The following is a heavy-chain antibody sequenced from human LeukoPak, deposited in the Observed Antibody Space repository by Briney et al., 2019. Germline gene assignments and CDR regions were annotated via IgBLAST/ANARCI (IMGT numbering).Heavy chain of an antibody. D-gene: IGHD3-10*01. V-gene: IGHV3-30*02. J-gene: IGHJ4*02. Sequence: GGSLRLSCAASGSTFSSYGMHWVRQAPGKGLEWVAFIRYDGSNKYYADSVKGRFTISRDNSKNTLYLQMNSLRAEDTAVYYCAKDGYRNYYGSGSPLSWGQGTLVTVSS. CDR1: GSTFSSYG. CDR2: IRYDGSNK. CDR3: AKDGYRNYYGSGSPLS.